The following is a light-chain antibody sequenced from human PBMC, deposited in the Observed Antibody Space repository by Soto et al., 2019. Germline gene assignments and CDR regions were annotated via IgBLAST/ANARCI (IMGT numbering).Light chain of an antibody. Sequence: QAVVTQPPSVSGAPGQRVTISCTGNSSNIGAGFDVHWYQQLPGTAPKLLIYDNSDRPSGVPDRFSGSKSGTSASLAITGLQAEDEADYYCQSYDSSLSALFGGGTKLT. V-gene: IGLV1-40*01. CDR2: DNS. CDR1: SSNIGAGFD. J-gene: IGLJ3*02. CDR3: QSYDSSLSAL.